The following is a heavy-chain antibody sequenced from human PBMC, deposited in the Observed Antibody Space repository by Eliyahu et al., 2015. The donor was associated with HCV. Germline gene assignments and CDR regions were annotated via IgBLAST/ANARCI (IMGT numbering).Heavy chain of an antibody. V-gene: IGHV3-15*01. Sequence: EVQLVESGGGLVKPGGSLRLSCAASGFTFSNAWMSWVRQAPGKGLEWVGRIKSKTDGGTTDYAAPVKGRFTISRDDSKNTLYLQMNSLKTEDTAVYYCTTAWTVTTRYAFDIWGQGTMVTVSS. D-gene: IGHD4-17*01. CDR3: TTAWTVTTRYAFDI. CDR2: IKSKTDGGTT. CDR1: GFTFSNAW. J-gene: IGHJ3*02.